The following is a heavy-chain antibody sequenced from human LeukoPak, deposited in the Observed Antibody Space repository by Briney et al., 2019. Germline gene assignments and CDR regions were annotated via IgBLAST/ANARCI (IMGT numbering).Heavy chain of an antibody. CDR3: ARGLGSGWLRY. Sequence: PSETLSLTCTVSGGSISGYYWSWIRQPPGKGLEWIGEINHSGSTNYNPSLKSRVTISVDTSKNQFSLKLSSVTAADTAVYYCARGLGSGWLRYWGQGTLVTVSS. CDR2: INHSGST. D-gene: IGHD6-19*01. V-gene: IGHV4-34*01. CDR1: GGSISGYY. J-gene: IGHJ4*02.